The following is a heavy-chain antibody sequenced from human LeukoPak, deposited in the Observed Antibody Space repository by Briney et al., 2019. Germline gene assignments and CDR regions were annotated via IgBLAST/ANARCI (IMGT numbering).Heavy chain of an antibody. Sequence: SETLSLTCTVSGGSISGYYWSWIRQPPGKALEYIGYIYDSGVFNYNPSLKSRVIISADTSKTKFSLNLTSVTAADTGVYYCALIEGSSFLDWGQGTLVTVSS. J-gene: IGHJ4*02. CDR1: GGSISGYY. D-gene: IGHD6-13*01. CDR2: IYDSGVF. CDR3: ALIEGSSFLD. V-gene: IGHV4-59*13.